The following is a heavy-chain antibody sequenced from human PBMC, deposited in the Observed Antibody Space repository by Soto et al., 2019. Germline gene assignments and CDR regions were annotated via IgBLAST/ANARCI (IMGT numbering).Heavy chain of an antibody. J-gene: IGHJ6*02. CDR3: ARDPVDLFGYLDV. V-gene: IGHV1-69*06. Sequence: QEELVQSGAEVKKPGSSVSVSCRTSEGTFASYSITWLRQAPGQRLESMGEIIPLMRTVNYAQKFQDRVTITGDRSTSTVYMALSSLRSDDTAVYYCARDPVDLFGYLDVWGQGTPVTVSS. D-gene: IGHD2-21*01. CDR2: IIPLMRTV. CDR1: EGTFASYS.